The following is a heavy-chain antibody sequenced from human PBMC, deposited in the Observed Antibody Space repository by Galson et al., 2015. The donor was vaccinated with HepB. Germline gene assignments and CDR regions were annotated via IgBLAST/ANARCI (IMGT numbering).Heavy chain of an antibody. D-gene: IGHD4-17*01. CDR1: GFTFSSYW. V-gene: IGHV3-7*01. J-gene: IGHJ3*02. Sequence: SLRLSCAASGFTFSSYWMSWFRQAPGKGLERVANIKQDGSEKYYVDSVKGRFTISRDNAKNSLYLQMNSLRAEDTAVYYCARERPDYGDPLIAFDIWGQGTMVTVSS. CDR3: ARERPDYGDPLIAFDI. CDR2: IKQDGSEK.